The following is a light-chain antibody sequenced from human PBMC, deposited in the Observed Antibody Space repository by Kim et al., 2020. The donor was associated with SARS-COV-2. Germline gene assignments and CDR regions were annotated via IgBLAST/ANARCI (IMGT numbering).Light chain of an antibody. CDR2: GAS. CDR3: QHYGGSST. CDR1: QSLSGNS. V-gene: IGKV3-20*01. Sequence: EIVLTQSPDTLSLSPGERATLSCRASQSLSGNSLAWYQQKSGQAPRLLIYGASNRATGIPDRFSGSGSGTDFTLTISRLEPEDFAVYHCQHYGGSSTFGGGTKVDIK. J-gene: IGKJ4*01.